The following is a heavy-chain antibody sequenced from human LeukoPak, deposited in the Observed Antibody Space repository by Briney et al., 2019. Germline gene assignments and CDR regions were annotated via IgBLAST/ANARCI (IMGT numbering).Heavy chain of an antibody. CDR3: ARPPTVAGTLGWFDP. D-gene: IGHD6-19*01. Sequence: GASVKVSCKASGYTFTSYGISWVRQAPGQGLEWMGWISAYNGNTNYAQKFQGRVTITADKSTSTAYMELSSLRSEDTAVYYCARPPTVAGTLGWFDPWGQGTLVTVSS. J-gene: IGHJ5*02. CDR2: ISAYNGNT. CDR1: GYTFTSYG. V-gene: IGHV1-18*01.